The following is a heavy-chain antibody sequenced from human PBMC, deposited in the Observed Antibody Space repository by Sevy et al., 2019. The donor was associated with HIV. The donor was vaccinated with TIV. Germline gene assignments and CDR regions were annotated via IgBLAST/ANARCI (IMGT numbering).Heavy chain of an antibody. CDR1: GFTFSSYG. CDR2: IWYAGSKK. J-gene: IGHJ4*02. V-gene: IGHV3-33*01. CDR3: ARDGDYSNYGTDY. Sequence: GGSLRLSCAASGFTFSSYGMHWVRQAPGKGLEWVAAIWYAGSKKYYADSVKGRFTISRDNSKNTLYLQMNSLRAEDTAVYFCARDGDYSNYGTDYWGQGTLVTVSS. D-gene: IGHD4-4*01.